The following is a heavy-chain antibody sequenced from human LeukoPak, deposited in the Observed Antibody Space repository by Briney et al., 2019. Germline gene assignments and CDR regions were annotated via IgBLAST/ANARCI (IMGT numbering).Heavy chain of an antibody. V-gene: IGHV4-59*01. Sequence: SETLSLTCAVYGGSLSGYYWSWIRQPPGKGLEWIGYIYYSGSTNYNPSLKSRVTISVDTSKNQFSLKLSSVTAADTAVYYCARDSSSWAGHYYYMDVWGKGTTVTVSS. CDR1: GGSLSGYY. J-gene: IGHJ6*03. CDR3: ARDSSSWAGHYYYMDV. D-gene: IGHD6-13*01. CDR2: IYYSGST.